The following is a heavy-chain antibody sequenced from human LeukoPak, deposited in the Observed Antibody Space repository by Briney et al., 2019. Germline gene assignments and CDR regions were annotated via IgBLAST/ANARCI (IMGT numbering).Heavy chain of an antibody. CDR1: GYSISSGYF. D-gene: IGHD5-12*01. CDR2: IYHRGTT. V-gene: IGHV4-38-2*02. Sequence: SETLSLTCIVSGYSISSGYFWGWVRQPPGKDLEWIGSIYHRGTTHYNPSLKSRVSISLDGSKNQFSLKMSSVTAADTAVYYCARPDSGYDSGWYFDLWGRGTLVTVSS. J-gene: IGHJ2*01. CDR3: ARPDSGYDSGWYFDL.